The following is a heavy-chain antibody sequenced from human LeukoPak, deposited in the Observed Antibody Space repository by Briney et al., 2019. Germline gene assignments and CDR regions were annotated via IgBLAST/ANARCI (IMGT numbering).Heavy chain of an antibody. J-gene: IGHJ4*02. D-gene: IGHD2-15*01. CDR2: ISAYNGNT. CDR3: ARDLGDIVVVRYGTTATGLDY. V-gene: IGHV1-18*01. CDR1: GYAFTSYG. Sequence: ASVKVSCKASGYAFTSYGISWVRQAPGQGLEWMGWISAYNGNTNYAQKLQGRVTMTTDTSTRTAYMGLRSLRSDDTAVYYCARDLGDIVVVRYGTTATGLDYWGQGALVTVSS.